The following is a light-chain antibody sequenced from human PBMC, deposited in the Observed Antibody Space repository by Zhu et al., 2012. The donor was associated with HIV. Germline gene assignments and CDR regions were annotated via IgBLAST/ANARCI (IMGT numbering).Light chain of an antibody. CDR1: QSVSSGY. CDR3: QQYGSSPLT. V-gene: IGKV3-20*01. CDR2: GAS. J-gene: IGKJ4*01. Sequence: EVVLTQSPDTLSLSPGDRATLACRASQSVSSGYVAWYQQKPGQAPSLLIYGASSRATGIPDRFSGSGSGTDFTLIISRLEPEDFAVYYCQQYGSSPLTFGGGTKVEIK.